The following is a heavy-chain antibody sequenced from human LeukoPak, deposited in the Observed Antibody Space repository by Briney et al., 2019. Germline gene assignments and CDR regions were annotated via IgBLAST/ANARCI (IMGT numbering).Heavy chain of an antibody. V-gene: IGHV3-21*01. Sequence: GGSLRLSCAASGFTFSSYSMNWVRQAPGKGLEWVSSISSSSSYIYYADSVKGRFTISRDNAKNSLYLQMNSLRAEDTAVYYCARVKSITIFGVVIRWFDPWGQGTLVTVSS. CDR3: ARVKSITIFGVVIRWFDP. CDR2: ISSSSSYI. J-gene: IGHJ5*02. CDR1: GFTFSSYS. D-gene: IGHD3-3*01.